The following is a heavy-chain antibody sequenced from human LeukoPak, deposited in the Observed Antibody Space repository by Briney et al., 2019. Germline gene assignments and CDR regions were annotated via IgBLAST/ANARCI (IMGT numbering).Heavy chain of an antibody. CDR1: GGSISSGGYY. CDR3: ARVNTMVRGLTRFDP. CDR2: IYHSGST. D-gene: IGHD3-10*01. V-gene: IGHV4-30-2*01. Sequence: SETLSLTCTVSGGSISSGGYYWSWIRQPPGKGLEWIGYIYHSGSTYYNPSLKSRVTISVDTSKNQFSLKLSSVTAADTAVYYCARVNTMVRGLTRFDPWGQGTLVTVSS. J-gene: IGHJ5*02.